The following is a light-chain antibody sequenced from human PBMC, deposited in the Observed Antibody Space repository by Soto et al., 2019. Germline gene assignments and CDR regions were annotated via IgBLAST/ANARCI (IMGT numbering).Light chain of an antibody. J-gene: IGLJ2*01. Sequence: QSVLTQSPSASASLGASVKLTCTLSSGHSSYAIAWHQQQPEKGPRYLMKLNSAGSHNKGDGIPDRFSGSSSGAERYLTISSLQSEDEADYYCQTWGTGIQVFGGGTKLTVL. CDR2: LNSAGSH. V-gene: IGLV4-69*01. CDR3: QTWGTGIQV. CDR1: SGHSSYA.